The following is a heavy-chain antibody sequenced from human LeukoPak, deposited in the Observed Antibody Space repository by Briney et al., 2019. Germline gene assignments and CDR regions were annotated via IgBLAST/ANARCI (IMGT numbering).Heavy chain of an antibody. Sequence: ASVKISCKASGDTFSNFGFGWVRQAPGQGFEWMGWIGAYSGNRNSARNFQERVTMTTEKSTNTAYMELRGLTSGDTAVYFCATTDLTWGQGTLVTVSS. V-gene: IGHV1-18*01. D-gene: IGHD3-3*01. CDR1: GDTFSNFG. CDR2: IGAYSGNR. CDR3: ATTDLT. J-gene: IGHJ5*02.